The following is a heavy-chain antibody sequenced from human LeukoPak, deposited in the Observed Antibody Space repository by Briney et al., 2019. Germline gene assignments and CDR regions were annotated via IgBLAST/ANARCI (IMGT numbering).Heavy chain of an antibody. CDR1: GFTFSNAW. J-gene: IGHJ4*02. D-gene: IGHD1-1*01. CDR2: IKSKTDDGTT. V-gene: IGHV3-15*01. CDR3: TTYFPTGEDY. Sequence: GGSLRLSCAASGFTFSNAWMSWVRQAPGKGLEWVGRIKSKTDDGTTDYAAPVKGRFTISRDDSKNTLYLQMNSLKTEDTAVYYCTTYFPTGEDYWGQGTLVTVSS.